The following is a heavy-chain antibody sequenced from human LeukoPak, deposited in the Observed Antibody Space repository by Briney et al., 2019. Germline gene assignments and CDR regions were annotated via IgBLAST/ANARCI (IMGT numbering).Heavy chain of an antibody. J-gene: IGHJ3*02. Sequence: SETLSLTCTVSGGSISSSSYYWGWIRQPPGKGLEWIGSIYYSGSTYYNPSLKSRVTITVDTSKNQFSLKLSSVTAADTAVYYCARHGSVVVDAFDIWGQGTMVTVSS. CDR3: ARHGSVVVDAFDI. CDR1: GGSISSSSYY. D-gene: IGHD2-15*01. V-gene: IGHV4-39*01. CDR2: IYYSGST.